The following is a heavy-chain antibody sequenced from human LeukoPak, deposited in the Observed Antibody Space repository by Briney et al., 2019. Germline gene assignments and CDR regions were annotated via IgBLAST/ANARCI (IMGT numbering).Heavy chain of an antibody. D-gene: IGHD3-10*01. CDR1: GGSISSSSYY. V-gene: IGHV4-39*07. CDR2: IYYSGST. Sequence: PSETLSLTCTVSGGSISSSSYYWGWIRQPPGKGLEWIGSIYYSGSTYYNPSLKSRVTISVDTSKNQFSLKLSSVTAADTAVYYCARGRPRGRGVDYWGQGTLVTVSS. J-gene: IGHJ4*02. CDR3: ARGRPRGRGVDY.